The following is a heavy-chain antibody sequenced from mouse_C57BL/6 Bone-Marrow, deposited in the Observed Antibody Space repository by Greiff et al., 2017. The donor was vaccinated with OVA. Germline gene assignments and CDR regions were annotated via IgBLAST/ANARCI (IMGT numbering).Heavy chain of an antibody. CDR1: GYTFTDYN. V-gene: IGHV1-22*01. J-gene: IGHJ1*03. Sequence: EVQLQESGPELVKPGASVKMSCKASGYTFTDYNMHWVKQSHGKSLEWIGYINPNNGGTSYNQKFKGKATLTVNKSSSTAYMELRSLTSEDSAVYYCARYDYDGGPWYFDVWGTGTTVTVSS. CDR2: INPNNGGT. D-gene: IGHD2-4*01. CDR3: ARYDYDGGPWYFDV.